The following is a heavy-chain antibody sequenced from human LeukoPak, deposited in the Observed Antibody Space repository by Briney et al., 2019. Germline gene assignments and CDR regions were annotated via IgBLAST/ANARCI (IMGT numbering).Heavy chain of an antibody. V-gene: IGHV3-23*01. CDR2: ISGNGGST. CDR3: AKDPLSGDSSGYYWVY. CDR1: GFTFSDFA. D-gene: IGHD3-22*01. Sequence: GGSLRLSCAASGFTFSDFAMNWVRQAPGKGLEWVTAISGNGGSTYYADSVKGRFSISRDNSKNTLFLQMNSPTAEDTGVYYCAKDPLSGDSSGYYWVYWGQGTLVTVSS. J-gene: IGHJ4*02.